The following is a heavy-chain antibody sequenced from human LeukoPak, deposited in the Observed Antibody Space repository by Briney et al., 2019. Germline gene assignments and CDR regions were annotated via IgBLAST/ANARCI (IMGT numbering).Heavy chain of an antibody. Sequence: SETLSLTCAVYGGSFSGYYWSWIRQPPGKGLEWIGEINHSGSTNYNPSLKSRVTISVDTSKNQFSLKLSSVTAADTAVYYCARSRRRLMIVVVRKAHDAFDIWGQGTMVTVSS. J-gene: IGHJ3*02. V-gene: IGHV4-34*01. D-gene: IGHD3-22*01. CDR2: INHSGST. CDR1: GGSFSGYY. CDR3: ARSRRRLMIVVVRKAHDAFDI.